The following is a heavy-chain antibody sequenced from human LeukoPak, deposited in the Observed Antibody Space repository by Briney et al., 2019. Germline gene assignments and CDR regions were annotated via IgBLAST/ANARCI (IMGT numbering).Heavy chain of an antibody. J-gene: IGHJ4*02. D-gene: IGHD1-26*01. V-gene: IGHV4-39*01. Sequence: SETLPLTCTVSGDSISSSRLYWAWIRQPPGKGLEWIGSVPYTGRTFYNPSLKSRVTISVDTSKNQFSLRLGSVTASDTAVYYCARRDVGATTNYWGEGTLVTVSS. CDR1: GDSISSSRLY. CDR2: VPYTGRT. CDR3: ARRDVGATTNY.